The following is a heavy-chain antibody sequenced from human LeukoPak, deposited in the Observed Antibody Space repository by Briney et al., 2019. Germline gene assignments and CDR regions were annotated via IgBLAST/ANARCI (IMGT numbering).Heavy chain of an antibody. CDR2: ISWNSGSI. CDR3: SKDSTPMDGTYYYYGMDV. J-gene: IGHJ6*02. Sequence: GRSLRLSCAASGFTFDDYAMHWVRQAPGKGLEWVSGISWNSGSIGYADSVKGRFTISRDNVKNFLYLQMNGLRAEDTALYYCSKDSTPMDGTYYYYGMDVWGQGTTVTVSS. D-gene: IGHD6-19*01. V-gene: IGHV3-9*01. CDR1: GFTFDDYA.